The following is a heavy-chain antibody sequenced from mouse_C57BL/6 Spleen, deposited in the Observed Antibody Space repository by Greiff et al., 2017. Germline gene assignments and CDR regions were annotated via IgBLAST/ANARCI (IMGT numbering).Heavy chain of an antibody. CDR3: ARKGYGSSYDYLDY. Sequence: QVQLKESGAELVKPGASVKISCKASGYAFSSYWMNWVKQRPGKGLEWIGQIYPGDGDTNYNGKFKGKATLTADKSSSTAYMQLSSLTSEDSAVYFSARKGYGSSYDYLDYWGQGTTLTVSS. D-gene: IGHD1-1*01. J-gene: IGHJ2*01. CDR2: IYPGDGDT. CDR1: GYAFSSYW. V-gene: IGHV1-80*01.